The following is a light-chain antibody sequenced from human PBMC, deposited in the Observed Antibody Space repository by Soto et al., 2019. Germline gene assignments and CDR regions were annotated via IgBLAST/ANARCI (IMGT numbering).Light chain of an antibody. CDR2: DAS. J-gene: IGKJ1*01. V-gene: IGKV1-5*01. CDR1: QSISGW. Sequence: DIQMTQSPSTLSASVGDRVTITCRASQSISGWLAWYQQKPGKAPKLLIYDASSLESGVPSGFSGSGSGTDYTLTIGSLQPEDFATYYCQQLNGSPWTFGQGTKVEIK. CDR3: QQLNGSPWT.